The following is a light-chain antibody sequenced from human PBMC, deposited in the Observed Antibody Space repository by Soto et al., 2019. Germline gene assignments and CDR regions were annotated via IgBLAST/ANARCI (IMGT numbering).Light chain of an antibody. V-gene: IGLV2-14*03. CDR1: RSDVGAFNY. Sequence: QSALTQPASVSGSPGQAITISCSGTRSDVGAFNYVSWYQQHPGKAPILMIYDVANRPSRVSTRCSGSKSGNTSSLTISGLRAEDGADYYCNSYTSNNPYVFGTVPPLTVL. CDR2: DVA. J-gene: IGLJ1*01. CDR3: NSYTSNNPYV.